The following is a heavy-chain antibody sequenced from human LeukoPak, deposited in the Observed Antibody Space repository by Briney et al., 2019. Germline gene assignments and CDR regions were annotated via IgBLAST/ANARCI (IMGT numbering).Heavy chain of an antibody. Sequence: GGSLRLSCAASGFTFSSYAMHWVRQAPGKGLEWVAVISYDGSNKYYADSVKGRFTISRDNSKSTLYLQMNSLRAEDTAVYYCARDAISAVAAAYYFDYWGQGTLVTVSS. CDR1: GFTFSSYA. J-gene: IGHJ4*02. V-gene: IGHV3-30-3*01. CDR3: ARDAISAVAAAYYFDY. CDR2: ISYDGSNK. D-gene: IGHD6-19*01.